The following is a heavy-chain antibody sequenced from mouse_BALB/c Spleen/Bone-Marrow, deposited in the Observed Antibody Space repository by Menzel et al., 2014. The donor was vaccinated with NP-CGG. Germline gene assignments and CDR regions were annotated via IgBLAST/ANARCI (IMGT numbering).Heavy chain of an antibody. CDR3: ARWLLRYYAMDD. V-gene: IGHV1-69*02. CDR1: GYTFTSYW. D-gene: IGHD2-3*01. CDR2: IDPSDSYT. Sequence: QVQLQQSGAELVKPGASVKLSRKASGYTFTSYWMHWVKQRPGQGLEWIGEIDPSDSYTNYNQKFKGKATLTVDKSSSTAYMQLSSLTSEDSAVYFCARWLLRYYAMDDWGQGTSVTVSS. J-gene: IGHJ4*01.